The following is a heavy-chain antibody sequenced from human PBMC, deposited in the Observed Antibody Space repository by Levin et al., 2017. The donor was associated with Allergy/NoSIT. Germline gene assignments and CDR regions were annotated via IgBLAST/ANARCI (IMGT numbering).Heavy chain of an antibody. J-gene: IGHJ4*02. CDR2: ISGSGGST. V-gene: IGHV3-23*01. CDR3: AKVAEFQWLALRWYYFDS. D-gene: IGHD6-19*01. Sequence: GGSLRLSCAASGFTFSSYAMSWVRQAPGKGLEWVSAISGSGGSTYYADSVKGRFTISRDNSKNTLYLQMNSLRAEDTAVYYCAKVAEFQWLALRWYYFDSGAREPWSPSPQ. CDR1: GFTFSSYA.